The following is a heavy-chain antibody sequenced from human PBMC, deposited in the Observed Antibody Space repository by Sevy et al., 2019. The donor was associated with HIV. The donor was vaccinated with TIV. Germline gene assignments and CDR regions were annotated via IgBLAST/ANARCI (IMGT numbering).Heavy chain of an antibody. CDR2: IGGGDT. V-gene: IGHV3-23*01. Sequence: GGSLRLSCQTSGLTFNIYAMGWVRRAQGRGREWVSTIGGGDTYYADSVKGRFTISRDDSKSAVYLQMNSLRADDTAVYYCAKDGVSRNKLWDWFDPWGQGTLVTVSS. CDR1: GLTFNIYA. J-gene: IGHJ5*02. CDR3: AKDGVSRNKLWDWFDP. D-gene: IGHD2-21*01.